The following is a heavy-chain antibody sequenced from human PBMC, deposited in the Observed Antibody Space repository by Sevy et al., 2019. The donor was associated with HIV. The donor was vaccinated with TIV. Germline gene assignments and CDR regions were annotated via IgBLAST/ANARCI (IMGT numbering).Heavy chain of an antibody. CDR2: INHSGSA. CDR1: GGSFSAYY. J-gene: IGHJ4*02. CDR3: AWPGGDL. Sequence: SETLSLTCAVYGGSFSAYYRSWIRQAPGQGLELIGDINHSGSANYNPSLKSRVTISVDTTKSQFSLKLSSVTAADTAVYYCAWPGGDLWGRGTLVTVSS. V-gene: IGHV4-34*01. D-gene: IGHD3-16*01.